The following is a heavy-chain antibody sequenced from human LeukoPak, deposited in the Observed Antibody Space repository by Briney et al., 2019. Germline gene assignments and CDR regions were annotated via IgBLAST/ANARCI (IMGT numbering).Heavy chain of an antibody. Sequence: GASVKVSCKASEYTFSGYYMHWVRQAPGQGLEWMGWINPNTGGTNYAQKFQGRVTMTRDTSISTAYMELSRLRSDDTAVDYCARVDTMGYIDYWGQGVLVTVSS. CDR1: EYTFSGYY. CDR3: ARVDTMGYIDY. D-gene: IGHD3-10*01. CDR2: INPNTGGT. J-gene: IGHJ4*02. V-gene: IGHV1-2*02.